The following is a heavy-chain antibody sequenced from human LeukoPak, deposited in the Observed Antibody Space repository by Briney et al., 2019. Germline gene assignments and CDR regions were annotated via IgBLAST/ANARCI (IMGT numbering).Heavy chain of an antibody. V-gene: IGHV1-18*03. D-gene: IGHD3-3*01. CDR2: ISAYNGNT. J-gene: IGHJ4*02. CDR1: GYTFTSYG. Sequence: ASVKVSCKASGYTFTSYGISWVRQAPGQGLEWMGWISAYNGNTNYAQKLQGRVTMTTDTSTSTAYMELRSLRSDDMAVYYCARDFVTIFGVVITEGFDYWGQGTLVTVSS. CDR3: ARDFVTIFGVVITEGFDY.